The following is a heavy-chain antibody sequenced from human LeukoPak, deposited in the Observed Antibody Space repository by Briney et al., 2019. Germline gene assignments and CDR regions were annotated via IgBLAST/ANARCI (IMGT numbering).Heavy chain of an antibody. CDR3: ARYSSSWYYFDY. CDR1: GFTVSSNY. CDR2: IYSGGST. D-gene: IGHD6-13*01. V-gene: IGHV3-66*01. Sequence: GGSLRLSCAASGFTVSSNYMSWVRQAPGKGLEWVSVIYSGGSTYYADSVKGRFTISRDNSKNTLYLQMNSLRAEDTAVYYWARYSSSWYYFDYWGQGTLVTVSS. J-gene: IGHJ4*02.